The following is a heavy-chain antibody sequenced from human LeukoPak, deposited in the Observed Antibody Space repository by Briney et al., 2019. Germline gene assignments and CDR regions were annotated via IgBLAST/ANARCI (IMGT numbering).Heavy chain of an antibody. CDR2: IIPIFGTA. CDR1: GGTFSSYA. V-gene: IGHV1-69*06. D-gene: IGHD1-20*01. J-gene: IGHJ4*02. CDR3: ALTEPPITGIPRYYFDY. Sequence: ASVKVSCKASGGTFSSYAISWVRQAPGQGLEWMGRIIPIFGTANYAQKFQGRVTITADKSTSTAYMELSSLRSEDTAVYYCALTEPPITGIPRYYFDYWGQGTLVTVSS.